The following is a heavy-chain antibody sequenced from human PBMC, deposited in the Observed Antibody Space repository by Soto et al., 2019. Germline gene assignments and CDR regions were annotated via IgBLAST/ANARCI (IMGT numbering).Heavy chain of an antibody. Sequence: QVQLVQSGAEVKKPGSSVKVSCKASGGTFSSYAISWVRQAPGQGLEWMGGITTIFGTANYAQKFQGRVTITADESTSTAYMELSSLRSEDTAVYYCARVVTVVKSFHYWYFDLWGRGTLVTVSS. D-gene: IGHD2-15*01. J-gene: IGHJ2*01. CDR2: ITTIFGTA. CDR1: GGTFSSYA. V-gene: IGHV1-69*12. CDR3: ARVVTVVKSFHYWYFDL.